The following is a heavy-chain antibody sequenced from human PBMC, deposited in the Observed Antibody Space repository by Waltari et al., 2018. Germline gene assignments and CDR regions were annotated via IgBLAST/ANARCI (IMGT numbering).Heavy chain of an antibody. D-gene: IGHD3-10*01. V-gene: IGHV3-48*04. CDR1: GFTFSSSS. J-gene: IGHJ4*02. Sequence: EVQLVESGGGLVQPGGSLRLSWAASGFTFSSSSLNWVRQASGTGLEWVSYISSSSSTIYYADSVKGRFTISRDNAKNSLYLQMNSLRAEDTAVYYCAMILLWFGELSNRNDYWGQGTLVTVSS. CDR2: ISSSSSTI. CDR3: AMILLWFGELSNRNDY.